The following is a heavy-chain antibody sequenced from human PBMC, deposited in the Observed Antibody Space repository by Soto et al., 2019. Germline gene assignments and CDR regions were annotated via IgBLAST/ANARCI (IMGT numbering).Heavy chain of an antibody. D-gene: IGHD5-12*01. Sequence: GGSLRLSCAASGFTFSDYPMHWVRQAPGKGLEWVAVISYDGRVKYYVDSVKGRFTISRDISKNTLYLQMNILRAEDTAVYYCHGYGYWGQGTLVTVSS. CDR2: ISYDGRVK. V-gene: IGHV3-30*14. CDR1: GFTFSDYP. CDR3: HGYGY. J-gene: IGHJ4*02.